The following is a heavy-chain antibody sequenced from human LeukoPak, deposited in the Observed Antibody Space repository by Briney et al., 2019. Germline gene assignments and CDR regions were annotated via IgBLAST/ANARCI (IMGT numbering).Heavy chain of an antibody. CDR1: GGSISSRSYY. CDR2: IYYSGST. J-gene: IGHJ4*03. Sequence: KSSETLSLTCTVSGGSISSRSYYWSWIRQPPGKGLEWIGHIYYSGSTTYNPSLKSRVTISVDTSKDQFSLKLSSVTAADTAVYYCARQSGYFDYWGQGTLVTVSS. CDR3: ARQSGYFDY. V-gene: IGHV4-61*05.